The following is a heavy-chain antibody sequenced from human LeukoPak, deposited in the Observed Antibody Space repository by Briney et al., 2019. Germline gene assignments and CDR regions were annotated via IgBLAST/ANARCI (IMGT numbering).Heavy chain of an antibody. CDR1: GYTFTSYY. Sequence: PRGSVKVSCEASGYTFTSYYMHWVRQAPGQGLEWVGIINPNGGSRSYAQKLQGRVTMTRDMSTSTLYMDMSSLRSEDTAVYYCARNYYDDAFDIWGQGTMVTVSS. CDR3: ARNYYDDAFDI. V-gene: IGHV1-46*04. D-gene: IGHD3-22*01. J-gene: IGHJ3*02. CDR2: INPNGGSR.